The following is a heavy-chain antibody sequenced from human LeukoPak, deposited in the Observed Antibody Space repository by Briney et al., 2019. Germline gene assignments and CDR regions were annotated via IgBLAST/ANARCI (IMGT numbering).Heavy chain of an antibody. J-gene: IGHJ4*02. CDR1: GFSYSSYA. D-gene: IGHD5-18*01. CDR2: ISGSGSRT. CDR3: AVGSAYSYGYKTPFDY. Sequence: GGSLRLSCAASGFSYSSYAMSWVRQAPGKGLEWVSGISGSGSRTYYADSVKGRFTISRDNSKNTLYLQMNSLRAEDTAVYYCAVGSAYSYGYKTPFDYWGQGTLVTVSS. V-gene: IGHV3-23*01.